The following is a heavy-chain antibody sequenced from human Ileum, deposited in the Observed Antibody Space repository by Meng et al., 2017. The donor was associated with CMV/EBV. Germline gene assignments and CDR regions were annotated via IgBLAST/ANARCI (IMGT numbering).Heavy chain of an antibody. CDR3: ARDSSFIAAAGHFFDY. CDR2: ISSSSSYI. J-gene: IGHJ4*02. D-gene: IGHD6-13*01. CDR1: FTFSSCS. V-gene: IGHV3-21*01. Sequence: FTFSSCSMNWVRQAPGRGLEWVSSISSSSSYIYYADSVKGRFTISRDNAKNSLYLQMNSLRAEDTAVYYCARDSSFIAAAGHFFDYWGQGTLVTVSS.